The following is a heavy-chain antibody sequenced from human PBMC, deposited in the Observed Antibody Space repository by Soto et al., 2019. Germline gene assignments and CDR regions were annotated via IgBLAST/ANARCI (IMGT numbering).Heavy chain of an antibody. CDR3: ARNVATRLHYYYMDV. Sequence: SETLSLTCTVSGGSISSYYWSWIRQPPGKGLEWIGYTYYSGSTNYNPSLKSRVTISVDTSKNQFSLKLYSVTAADTAVYYCARNVATRLHYYYMDVWGIGTXVTVSS. V-gene: IGHV4-59*01. CDR2: TYYSGST. J-gene: IGHJ6*03. D-gene: IGHD1-26*01. CDR1: GGSISSYY.